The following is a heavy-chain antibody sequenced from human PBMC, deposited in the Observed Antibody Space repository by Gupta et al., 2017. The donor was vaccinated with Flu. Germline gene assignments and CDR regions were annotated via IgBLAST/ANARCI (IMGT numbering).Heavy chain of an antibody. J-gene: IGHJ3*01. D-gene: IGHD3-3*01. V-gene: IGHV3-30*03. Sequence: RQAPGRGLEWVALISYDGSNQFYADSVKGRFTISRDNSKDTLDLQMNSLRSEDTAVYYCARDVQKGRLRFVEWGAAEAFAVWGQGTLVTVSS. CDR2: ISYDGSNQ. CDR3: ARDVQKGRLRFVEWGAAEAFAV.